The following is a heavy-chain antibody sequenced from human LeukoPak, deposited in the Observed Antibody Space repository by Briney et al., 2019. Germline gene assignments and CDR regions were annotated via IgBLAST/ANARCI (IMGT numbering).Heavy chain of an antibody. J-gene: IGHJ4*02. V-gene: IGHV3-23*01. Sequence: GGSLRLSCAASGFTFSSYGMSWVRQAPGKGLEWVSAISGSGGSTYYADSVKGRFTISRDNSKNTLYLQMNSLRAEDTAVYYCAKGDFDFWSGYYYPAFDYWGQGTLVTVSS. D-gene: IGHD3-3*01. CDR1: GFTFSSYG. CDR3: AKGDFDFWSGYYYPAFDY. CDR2: ISGSGGST.